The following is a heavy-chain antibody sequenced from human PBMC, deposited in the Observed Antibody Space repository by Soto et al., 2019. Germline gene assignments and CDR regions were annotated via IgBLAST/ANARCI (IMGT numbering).Heavy chain of an antibody. CDR3: ARGSVYYYDSSGYYPYQRGYYYYGMDV. CDR1: GGTFSSYA. Sequence: SVKVSCKASGGTFSSYAISWVRQAPGQGLEWMGGIIPIFGTANYAQKFQGRVTITADESTSTAYMELSSPRSEDTAVYYCARGSVYYYDSSGYYPYQRGYYYYGMDVWGQGTTVTVSS. J-gene: IGHJ6*02. D-gene: IGHD3-22*01. CDR2: IIPIFGTA. V-gene: IGHV1-69*13.